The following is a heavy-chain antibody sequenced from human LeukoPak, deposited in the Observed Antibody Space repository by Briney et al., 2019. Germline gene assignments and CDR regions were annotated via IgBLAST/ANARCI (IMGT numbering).Heavy chain of an antibody. D-gene: IGHD4-11*01. J-gene: IGHJ6*03. CDR1: GFTFSSYS. Sequence: PGGSLRLSCEASGFTFSSYSMNWVRQAPGKGLEWISYISTSTTTIYYANSVKGRFTISRDNAKKSLYLQMNSLRAEDTALYYCAKGHVDYSNYVNNYYYYYMDVWGKGTTVTVSS. CDR3: AKGHVDYSNYVNNYYYYYMDV. CDR2: ISTSTTTI. V-gene: IGHV3-48*01.